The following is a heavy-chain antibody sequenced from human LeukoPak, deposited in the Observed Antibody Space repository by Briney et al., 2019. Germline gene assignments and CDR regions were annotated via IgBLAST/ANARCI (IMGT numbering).Heavy chain of an antibody. CDR3: ARVSGDAFDI. Sequence: QAGGSLRLSCAASGFTFSSYSMNWVRQAPGKGLEWVSYISSSSSTIYYADSVKGRFTISRDNAKNSLYLQMNSLRAEDTAVYYCARVSGDAFDIWGQGTMVTVSS. CDR1: GFTFSSYS. D-gene: IGHD7-27*01. J-gene: IGHJ3*02. V-gene: IGHV3-48*01. CDR2: ISSSSSTI.